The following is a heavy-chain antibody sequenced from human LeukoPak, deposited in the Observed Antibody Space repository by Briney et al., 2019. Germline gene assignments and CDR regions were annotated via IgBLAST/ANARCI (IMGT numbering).Heavy chain of an antibody. CDR3: ARAVGLTAIHNAFDI. CDR1: GFTVSSNY. J-gene: IGHJ3*02. Sequence: PGWCVSLSCAASGFTVSSNYMSGVRQAAGKGREWVAVIYRGGGTDKADFVTGQVSISSDKDNNNLYLQMNSLRPEDAAVYYCARAVGLTAIHNAFDIWGQGTMVTVSS. V-gene: IGHV3-66*02. D-gene: IGHD2-21*02. CDR2: IYRGGGT.